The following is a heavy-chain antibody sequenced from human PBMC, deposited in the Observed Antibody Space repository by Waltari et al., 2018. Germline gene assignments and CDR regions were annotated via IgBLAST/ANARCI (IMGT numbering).Heavy chain of an antibody. V-gene: IGHV4-4*02. Sequence: QVQLQESGPGLVKPSGTLSLTCAVTGGSISSSNWWSWVRQPPGKGLEWIGEIYHSGSTNYNPSLKIRVTTSVDKSKNPFSLKLSSVTAADTAVYYCARVMAITMVRLVIIPSFDYWGQGTLVTVSS. CDR3: ARVMAITMVRLVIIPSFDY. CDR1: GGSISSSNW. J-gene: IGHJ4*02. CDR2: IYHSGST. D-gene: IGHD3-10*01.